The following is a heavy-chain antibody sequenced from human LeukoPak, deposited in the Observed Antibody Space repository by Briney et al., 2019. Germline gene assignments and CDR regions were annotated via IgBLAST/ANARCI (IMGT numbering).Heavy chain of an antibody. CDR3: ARGGAYSSSPLEDY. Sequence: GGSLRLSCAASGFTFSSYAMHWVRQAPGKGLEWVTVISYDGSNKYYADSVKGRFTISRDNSKNALYLQMNSLRAEDTAVYYCARGGAYSSSPLEDYWGQGTLVTVSS. CDR2: ISYDGSNK. CDR1: GFTFSSYA. V-gene: IGHV3-30-3*01. D-gene: IGHD6-19*01. J-gene: IGHJ4*02.